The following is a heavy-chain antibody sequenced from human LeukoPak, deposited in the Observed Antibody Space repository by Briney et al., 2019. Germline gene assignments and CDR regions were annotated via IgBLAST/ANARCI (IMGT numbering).Heavy chain of an antibody. CDR3: ARDQDYYDSSGYYLIFDY. J-gene: IGHJ4*02. V-gene: IGHV3-7*01. CDR2: IKQDGSEK. Sequence: GGSLRLSCAASGFTFSRSWMSWVRQAPGKGLEWVANIKQDGSEKYYVDSVKGRFTISRDNAKNSLYLQMNNLRAEDTAVYYCARDQDYYDSSGYYLIFDYWGQGTLVTVSS. D-gene: IGHD3-22*01. CDR1: GFTFSRSW.